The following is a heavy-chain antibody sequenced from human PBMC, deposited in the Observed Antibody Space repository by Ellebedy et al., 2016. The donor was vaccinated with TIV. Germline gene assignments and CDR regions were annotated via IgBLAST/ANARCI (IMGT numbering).Heavy chain of an antibody. CDR2: IWSDGSDQ. CDR3: ARDIGYPSGDFDY. D-gene: IGHD1-26*01. Sequence: GESLKISCAASGFTFRRHGMHWVRQAPGKGLEWVAVIWSDGSDQYYADSVKGRFTVSRDNSKNTLYLQMNSLRAEDTAVYYCARDIGYPSGDFDYWGQGTLVTVSS. CDR1: GFTFRRHG. J-gene: IGHJ4*02. V-gene: IGHV3-33*01.